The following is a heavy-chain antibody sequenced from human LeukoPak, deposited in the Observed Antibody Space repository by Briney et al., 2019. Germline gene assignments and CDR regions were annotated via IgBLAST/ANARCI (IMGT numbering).Heavy chain of an antibody. CDR1: GFTFDDYA. J-gene: IGHJ6*02. CDR3: AKDWGPRRDGYNDGMDV. D-gene: IGHD5-24*01. Sequence: GGSLRLSCAASGFTFDDYAMHWVRHAPGKGLEWVSGISWNSGSIGYADSVKGRFTISRDNAKNSLYLQMNSLRAEDTALYYCAKDWGPRRDGYNDGMDVWGQGTMVTVSS. CDR2: ISWNSGSI. V-gene: IGHV3-9*01.